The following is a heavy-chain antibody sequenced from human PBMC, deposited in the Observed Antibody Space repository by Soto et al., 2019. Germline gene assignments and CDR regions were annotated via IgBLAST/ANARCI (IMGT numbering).Heavy chain of an antibody. Sequence: GGSLRLSCAASGFTFSSYGMHWVRQAPGKGLEWVAVIWYDGSNKYYADSVKGRFTISRDNSKNTLYLQMNSMRAEDTAVYYCARGGGLLWFGELLGSDGIDVWGKGTTVTVSS. D-gene: IGHD3-10*01. V-gene: IGHV3-33*01. CDR2: IWYDGSNK. CDR3: ARGGGLLWFGELLGSDGIDV. CDR1: GFTFSSYG. J-gene: IGHJ6*04.